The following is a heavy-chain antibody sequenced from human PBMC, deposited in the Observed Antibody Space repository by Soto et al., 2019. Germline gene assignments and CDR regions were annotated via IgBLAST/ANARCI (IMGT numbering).Heavy chain of an antibody. D-gene: IGHD3-3*01. CDR2: IYYSGST. CDR3: ARAIYYDFWSGYPAPYGMDV. Sequence: PSETLSLTCTVSGGSISSYYWSWIRQPPGKGLEWIGYIYYSGSTNYNPSLKSRVTISVDTSKNQFSLKLSSVTAADTAVYYCARAIYYDFWSGYPAPYGMDVWGQGTTVTVSS. J-gene: IGHJ6*02. V-gene: IGHV4-59*01. CDR1: GGSISSYY.